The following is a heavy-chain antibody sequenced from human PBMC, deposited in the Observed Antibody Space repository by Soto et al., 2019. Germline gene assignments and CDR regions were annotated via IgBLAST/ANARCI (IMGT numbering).Heavy chain of an antibody. Sequence: GASVKVSCKASGYSFTSYGISWVRQAPGQGLEWMGWISAYNGNTNYAQKLQGRVTMTTDTSTSTAYMELRSLRSDDTAVYYCARHSYDYVWGSPLYYYSGMNVWGQGTTVTVS. CDR1: GYSFTSYG. CDR3: ARHSYDYVWGSPLYYYSGMNV. CDR2: ISAYNGNT. J-gene: IGHJ6*02. V-gene: IGHV1-18*01. D-gene: IGHD3-16*01.